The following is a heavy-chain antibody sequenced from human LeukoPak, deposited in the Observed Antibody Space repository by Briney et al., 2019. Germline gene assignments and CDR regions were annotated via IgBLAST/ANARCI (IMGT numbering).Heavy chain of an antibody. V-gene: IGHV4-34*01. CDR1: GGSFSVYY. D-gene: IGHD3-10*01. J-gene: IGHJ4*02. CDR2: INHSGST. CDR3: ARGTLDMVQGVITEFFGY. Sequence: SETLSLTCAVYGGSFSVYYWSWIRQPPGKGLEWIGEINHSGSTNYNPSLKSRVTISVDTSKNQFSLKLSSVTAADTAVYYCARGTLDMVQGVITEFFGYWGQGTLVTVSS.